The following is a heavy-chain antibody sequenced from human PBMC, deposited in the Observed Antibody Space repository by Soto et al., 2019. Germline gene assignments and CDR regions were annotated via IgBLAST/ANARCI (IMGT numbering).Heavy chain of an antibody. J-gene: IGHJ3*02. CDR1: GFTFSSYW. CDR2: IKQDGSEK. Sequence: GGSLRLSCAASGFTFSSYWMSWVRQAPGRGLEWVANIKQDGSEKYYVDSVKGRFTISRDNAKNSLYLQMNSLRAEDTAVYYCARDQGAYYDSSGYYYDAGEAFDIWGQGTMVTASS. V-gene: IGHV3-7*03. CDR3: ARDQGAYYDSSGYYYDAGEAFDI. D-gene: IGHD3-22*01.